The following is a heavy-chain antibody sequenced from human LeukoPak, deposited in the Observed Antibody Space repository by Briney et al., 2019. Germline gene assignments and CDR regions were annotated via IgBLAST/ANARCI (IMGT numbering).Heavy chain of an antibody. CDR2: INPNSGGT. CDR3: ARRRYCSGGSCYSGNYFDY. CDR1: GYTFTGYY. Sequence: ASVKVSCKASGYTFTGYYMHWVRQAPGQGLEWMGWINPNSGGTNYAQKFQGRVTMTRDTSISTAYMELSRLRSDDTAVYYCARRRYCSGGSCYSGNYFDYWGQGTLVTVSS. D-gene: IGHD2-15*01. J-gene: IGHJ4*02. V-gene: IGHV1-2*02.